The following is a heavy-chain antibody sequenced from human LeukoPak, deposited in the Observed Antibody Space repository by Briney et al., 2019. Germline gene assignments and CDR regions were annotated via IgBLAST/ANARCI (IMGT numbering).Heavy chain of an antibody. Sequence: GGSLRLSCAASGFTFSDYYMSWIRQAPGKGLEWVSYISSSDTYTNYADSVKGRFTISRDNAKNSPYLQMNSLGAEDTAVYYCARGPYSSGSSADYWGQGTLVTVSS. J-gene: IGHJ4*02. D-gene: IGHD6-19*01. CDR1: GFTFSDYY. CDR2: ISSSDTYT. CDR3: ARGPYSSGSSADY. V-gene: IGHV3-11*06.